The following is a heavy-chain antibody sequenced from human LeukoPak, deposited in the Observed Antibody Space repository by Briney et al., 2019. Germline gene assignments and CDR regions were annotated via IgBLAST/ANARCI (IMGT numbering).Heavy chain of an antibody. CDR3: ARDQGGSYYPLYYYYMDV. J-gene: IGHJ6*03. V-gene: IGHV1-46*01. Sequence: ASVKVSCKASGYTFTSYYMHWVRQAPGQGLEWMGIINPSGGSTSYAQKFQGRVTITADESTSTAYMELSSLRSEDTAVYYCARDQGGSYYPLYYYYMDVWGKGTTVTVSS. CDR2: INPSGGST. D-gene: IGHD1-26*01. CDR1: GYTFTSYY.